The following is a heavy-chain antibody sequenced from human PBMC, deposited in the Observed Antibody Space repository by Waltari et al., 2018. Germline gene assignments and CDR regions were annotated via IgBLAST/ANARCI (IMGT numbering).Heavy chain of an antibody. J-gene: IGHJ4*02. Sequence: QLQLQESGPGLVKPSETLSLTCTVSGGSISSSSYYWGWIRQPPGKGLEWIGSIYYSGSTYYNPSLKSRVTISVDTSKNQFSLKLSSVTAADTAVYYCARSHTYYYDSHFDYWGQGTLVTVSS. CDR1: GGSISSSSYY. CDR2: IYYSGST. V-gene: IGHV4-39*01. CDR3: ARSHTYYYDSHFDY. D-gene: IGHD3-22*01.